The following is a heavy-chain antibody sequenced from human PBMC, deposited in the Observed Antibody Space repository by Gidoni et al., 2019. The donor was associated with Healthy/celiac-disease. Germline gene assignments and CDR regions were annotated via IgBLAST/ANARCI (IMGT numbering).Heavy chain of an antibody. Sequence: EVQLLESGGGLVQPGGSLRLSCAASGFTFSSYAMSWVRQAPGKGLEWVSAISCSGGSTYYADSVKGRFTISRDNSKNTLYLQMNSLRAEDTAVYYCAKFGCSGGSCYTNFDYWGQGTLVTVSS. V-gene: IGHV3-23*01. J-gene: IGHJ4*02. CDR1: GFTFSSYA. D-gene: IGHD2-15*01. CDR3: AKFGCSGGSCYTNFDY. CDR2: ISCSGGST.